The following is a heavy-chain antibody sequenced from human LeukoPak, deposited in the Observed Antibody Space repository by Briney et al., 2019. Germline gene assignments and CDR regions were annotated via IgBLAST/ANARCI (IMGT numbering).Heavy chain of an antibody. CDR2: ISGSGGST. J-gene: IGHJ4*02. V-gene: IGHV3-23*01. CDR3: AKDHYYDSSGYYCFDY. D-gene: IGHD3-22*01. CDR1: GFTFSSYA. Sequence: QSGGSLRLSCAASGFTFSSYAMSWVRQAPGKGLEWVSAISGSGGSTYYADSVKGRFTISRDNSKNTLYLQMNSLRAEDTAVYYCAKDHYYDSSGYYCFDYWGQGTLVTVSS.